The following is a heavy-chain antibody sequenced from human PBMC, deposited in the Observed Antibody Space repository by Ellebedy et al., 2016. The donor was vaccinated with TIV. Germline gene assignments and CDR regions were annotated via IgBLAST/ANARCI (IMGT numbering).Heavy chain of an antibody. CDR3: ARDIVDSSGYYDY. V-gene: IGHV1-2*02. CDR1: GYTFTGYY. Sequence: AASVKVSCKASGYTFTGYYMHWVRQAPGQGLEWMGWINPNSGGTNYAQKFQGRVTMTRDTSISTAYMELSRLRSDDTAVYYCARDIVDSSGYYDYWGQGTLVTVSS. D-gene: IGHD3-22*01. CDR2: INPNSGGT. J-gene: IGHJ4*02.